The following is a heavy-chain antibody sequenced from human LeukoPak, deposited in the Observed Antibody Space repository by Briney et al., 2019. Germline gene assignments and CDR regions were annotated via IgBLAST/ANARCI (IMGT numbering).Heavy chain of an antibody. CDR3: AKVPAGNKVEY. J-gene: IGHJ4*02. D-gene: IGHD6-19*01. CDR1: GVTFTNYA. CDR2: ISISGGST. V-gene: IGHV3-23*01. Sequence: GGSLRLSCAASGVTFTNYAMTWVRQAPGKGLEWVSGISISGGSTDYADSVKGRFTISRDNTKNTLYLQMNSLRAEDTAVYYCAKVPAGNKVEYWGQGTLVTVSS.